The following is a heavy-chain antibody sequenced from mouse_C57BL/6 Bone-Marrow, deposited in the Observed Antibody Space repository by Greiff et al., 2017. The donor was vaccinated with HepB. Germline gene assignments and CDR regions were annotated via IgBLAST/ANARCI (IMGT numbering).Heavy chain of an antibody. CDR3: ARGLYYGSSPYAMDY. D-gene: IGHD1-1*01. CDR1: GFTFSDYG. CDR2: ISSGSSTI. J-gene: IGHJ4*01. V-gene: IGHV5-17*01. Sequence: DVKLVESGGGLVKPGGSLKLSCAASGFTFSDYGMHWVRQAPEKGLEWVAYISSGSSTIYYADTVKGRFTSSRDNAKNTLVLQMTSLRSEDTAMYYCARGLYYGSSPYAMDYWGQGTSVTVSA.